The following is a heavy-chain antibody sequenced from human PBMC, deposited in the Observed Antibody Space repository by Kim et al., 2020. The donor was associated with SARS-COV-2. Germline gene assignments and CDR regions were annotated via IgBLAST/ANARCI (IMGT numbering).Heavy chain of an antibody. D-gene: IGHD3-22*01. CDR1: GGTFSSYA. CDR2: IIPIFGTA. CDR3: ASPGEYYYDSSGLSFDY. V-gene: IGHV1-69*13. J-gene: IGHJ4*02. Sequence: SVKVSCKASGGTFSSYAISWVRQAPGQGLEWMGGIIPIFGTANYAQKFQGRVTITADESTSTAYMELSSLRSEDTAVYYCASPGEYYYDSSGLSFDYWGQGTLVTVSS.